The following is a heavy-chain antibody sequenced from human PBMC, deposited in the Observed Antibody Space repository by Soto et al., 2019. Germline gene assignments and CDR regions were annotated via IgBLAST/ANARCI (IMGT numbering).Heavy chain of an antibody. CDR3: AKYFISGTSFDY. D-gene: IGHD3-10*01. V-gene: IGHV3-23*01. CDR1: GFTFSSYG. J-gene: IGHJ4*02. Sequence: PGGSLRLSCAASGFTFSSYGMSWVRQAPGKGLEWVSAISGSGGGTYYTDSVKGRFTISRDNSKNTLYLQTNSLRAEDTAVYYCAKYFISGTSFDYWGQGTPVTVSS. CDR2: ISGSGGGT.